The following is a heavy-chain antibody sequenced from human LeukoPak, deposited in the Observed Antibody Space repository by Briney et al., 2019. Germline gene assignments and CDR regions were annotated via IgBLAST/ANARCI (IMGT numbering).Heavy chain of an antibody. CDR2: INHSGST. J-gene: IGHJ4*02. D-gene: IGHD3-22*01. V-gene: IGHV4-34*01. Sequence: SETLSFTCAVYGGSFSGYYWSRIRQPPGKGLEWIGEINHSGSTNYNPSLKSRVTISVDTSKNQFSLKLSSVTAADTAVYYCAIPHYYDSSGYLYYFDYWGQGTLVTVSS. CDR1: GGSFSGYY. CDR3: AIPHYYDSSGYLYYFDY.